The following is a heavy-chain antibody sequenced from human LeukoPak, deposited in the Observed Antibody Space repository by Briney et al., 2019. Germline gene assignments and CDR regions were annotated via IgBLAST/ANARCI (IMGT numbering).Heavy chain of an antibody. CDR1: GFTFSSYT. J-gene: IGHJ4*02. V-gene: IGHV3-23*01. CDR2: ITTGGPNT. D-gene: IGHD7-27*01. CDR3: AKDGGLWVSAHWGDS. Sequence: GGSLRLACTASGFTFSSYTMSWVRQAPGKGLKWVSTITTGGPNTYYADSVKGRFTVSRDDSKNTLYLQMNSLRAEDTAVYYCAKDGGLWVSAHWGDSWGRGTLVTVSS.